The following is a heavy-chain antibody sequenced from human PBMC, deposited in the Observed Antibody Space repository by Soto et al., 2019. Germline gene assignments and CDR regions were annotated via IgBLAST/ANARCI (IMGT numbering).Heavy chain of an antibody. D-gene: IGHD3-22*01. CDR1: GFTVSSNY. CDR3: SFSSGYYPYYYYYGMDV. J-gene: IGHJ6*02. Sequence: PGGSLRLSCAASGFTVSSNYMCWVRRASGKGLERVSVIYSGGITYYADSVKVRFTISRDNSKNTLYLQMNSLRAEDTAVYYCSFSSGYYPYYYYYGMDVWGQGTTVTVSS. V-gene: IGHV3-53*01. CDR2: IYSGGIT.